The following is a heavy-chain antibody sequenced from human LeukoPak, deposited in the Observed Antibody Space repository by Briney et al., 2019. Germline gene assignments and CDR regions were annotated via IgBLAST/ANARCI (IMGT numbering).Heavy chain of an antibody. CDR3: ARLDAFDI. CDR2: IIPILGIA. Sequence: VASVKVSCKASGGTFSNYAISWVRQAPGRGLEWMGRIIPILGIANYAQKFQGRVTITADKSTSTAYMELSSLRSEDTAVYYCARLDAFDIWGQGTMVTVSS. V-gene: IGHV1-69*04. J-gene: IGHJ3*02. CDR1: GGTFSNYA.